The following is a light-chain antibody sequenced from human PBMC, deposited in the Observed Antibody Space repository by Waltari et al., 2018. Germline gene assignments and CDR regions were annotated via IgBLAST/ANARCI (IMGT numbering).Light chain of an antibody. Sequence: SFDLTQPPSVSVSPGQTASITCSGDKLGAKYACWYQQKPGQSPVLVIYQVNQRPSGIPDRFSGSNSGNTATLNISGTQAMDEADYYCQAWDGNTFYVFGTGTKVTVL. CDR1: KLGAKY. CDR3: QAWDGNTFYV. J-gene: IGLJ1*01. CDR2: QVN. V-gene: IGLV3-1*01.